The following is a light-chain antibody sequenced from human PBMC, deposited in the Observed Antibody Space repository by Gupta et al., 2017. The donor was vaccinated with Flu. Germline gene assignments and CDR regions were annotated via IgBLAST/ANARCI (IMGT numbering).Light chain of an antibody. CDR2: GAS. J-gene: IGKJ1*01. V-gene: IGKV3-15*01. CDR3: QHKNNWPGA. Sequence: DTVMTQSPATLSVSPGDGATLSCRASQNIRTNLAWYQQKPGQAPRLLIYGASTRANSFPARFSGSGSGTEFTLTISSRQSEDFAVYSCQHKNNWPGAFGQGTKVEIK. CDR1: QNIRTN.